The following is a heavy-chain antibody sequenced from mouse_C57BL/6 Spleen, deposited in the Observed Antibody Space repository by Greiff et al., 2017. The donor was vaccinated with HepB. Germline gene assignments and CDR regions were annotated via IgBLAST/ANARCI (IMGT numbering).Heavy chain of an antibody. J-gene: IGHJ4*01. Sequence: QVQLQQSGAELVKPGASVKISCKASGYAFSSYWMNWVKQRPGKGLEWIGQIYPGDGDTNYNGKFKGKATLTADKSSSTAYMQLSSLTSEDSAVYFCARDIILRNAMDYWGQGTSVTVSS. CDR2: IYPGDGDT. CDR3: ARDIILRNAMDY. CDR1: GYAFSSYW. D-gene: IGHD1-3*01. V-gene: IGHV1-80*01.